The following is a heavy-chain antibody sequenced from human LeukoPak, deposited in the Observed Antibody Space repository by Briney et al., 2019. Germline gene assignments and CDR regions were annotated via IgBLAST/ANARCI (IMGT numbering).Heavy chain of an antibody. J-gene: IGHJ4*02. CDR3: AKDPYGTRYFDF. V-gene: IGHV3-23*01. CDR1: GFTFSSHA. Sequence: GGSLRLSCAASGFTFSSHALSWVRQAPGKGLEWVSSLSGSGYNTYYADSVKGRFTISRDNSKNTVYLQMNSLRAEDTAVYYCAKDPYGTRYFDFWGQGTLVTVSS. CDR2: LSGSGYNT. D-gene: IGHD2-2*01.